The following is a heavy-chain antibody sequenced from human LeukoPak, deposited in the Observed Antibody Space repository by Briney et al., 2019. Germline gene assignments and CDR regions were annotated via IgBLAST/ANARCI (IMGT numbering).Heavy chain of an antibody. V-gene: IGHV3-23*01. Sequence: PGGSLRLSCAASGFTFSSYNMNWVRQAPGKGLQWVSSIRSSGDDTYYADSVKGRCTISRDNSKNMVYLQMNSLRAEDTAIYYCASRGFSGSSPPSNWGRGTLVTVSS. D-gene: IGHD1-26*01. CDR3: ASRGFSGSSPPSN. J-gene: IGHJ4*02. CDR2: IRSSGDDT. CDR1: GFTFSSYN.